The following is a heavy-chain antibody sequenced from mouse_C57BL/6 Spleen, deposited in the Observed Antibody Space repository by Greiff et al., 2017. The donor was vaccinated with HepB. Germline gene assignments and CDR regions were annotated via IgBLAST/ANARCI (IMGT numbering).Heavy chain of an antibody. CDR2: IDPSDSYT. CDR3: ARSPHDYYSNSAWFAY. CDR1: GYTFTSYW. D-gene: IGHD2-5*01. V-gene: IGHV1-59*01. J-gene: IGHJ3*01. Sequence: QVQLQQPGAELVRPGTSVKLSCKASGYTFTSYWMHWVKQRPGQGLEWIGVIDPSDSYTNYNQKFKGKATLTVDTSSSTAYMQLSSLTSEDSAVYYCARSPHDYYSNSAWFAYWGQGTLVTVSA.